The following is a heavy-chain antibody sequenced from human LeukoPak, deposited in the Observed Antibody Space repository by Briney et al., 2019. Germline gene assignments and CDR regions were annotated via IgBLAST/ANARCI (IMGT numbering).Heavy chain of an antibody. CDR1: GFTFSSYA. CDR2: ISGSGGST. D-gene: IGHD3-22*01. CDR3: AKSAYYYDSSGYGY. J-gene: IGHJ4*02. Sequence: GGSLRLSCAASGFTFSSYAMSWVRQAPRKGLEWVSAISGSGGSTYYADSVKGRFTISRDNSKNTLYLQMNSLRAEDTAVYYCAKSAYYYDSSGYGYWGQGTLVTVSS. V-gene: IGHV3-23*01.